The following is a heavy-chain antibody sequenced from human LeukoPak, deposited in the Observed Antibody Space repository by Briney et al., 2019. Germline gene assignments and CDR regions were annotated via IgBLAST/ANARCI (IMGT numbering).Heavy chain of an antibody. CDR1: GFTFSSYA. Sequence: GGSLRLSCAASGFTFSSYAMSWVRQAPGKGLAWVSAVSGSGGSTYYADSVKGRFTISRDNSKNTLYLQMNSLRAEDTAVYYCAKVAPPRLRLYYFDYWGQGTLVTVSS. D-gene: IGHD4-17*01. CDR3: AKVAPPRLRLYYFDY. V-gene: IGHV3-23*01. CDR2: VSGSGGST. J-gene: IGHJ4*02.